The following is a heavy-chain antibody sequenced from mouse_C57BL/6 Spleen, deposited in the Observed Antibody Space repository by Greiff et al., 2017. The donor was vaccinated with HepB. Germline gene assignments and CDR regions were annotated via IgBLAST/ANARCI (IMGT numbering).Heavy chain of an antibody. CDR3: TCDRYAMDY. V-gene: IGHV14-1*01. CDR1: GFTIKDYY. CDR2: IDPNDGDT. Sequence: VQLQQSGAELVRPGASVKLSCTASGFTIKDYYMHWVKQSPEKGLEWIGRIDPNDGDTEYAPKFPGKATMTADPSSNTAYLQLSSLTSEDTAVYYCTCDRYAMDYWGQGTSVTVSS. J-gene: IGHJ4*01.